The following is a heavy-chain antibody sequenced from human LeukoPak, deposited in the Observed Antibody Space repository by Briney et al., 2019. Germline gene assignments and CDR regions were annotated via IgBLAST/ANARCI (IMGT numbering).Heavy chain of an antibody. J-gene: IGHJ4*02. V-gene: IGHV3-74*01. CDR3: ARGSGYDWLPVTLDY. D-gene: IGHD5-12*01. Sequence: PGGSLRLSCAASGFTFSSYWIHWVRQAPGKGLVWVSRINTDGSSTSYADSVKGRFTISRDNSKNTLYLQMNSLRAEDTAVYYCARGSGYDWLPVTLDYWGQGTLVTVST. CDR2: INTDGSST. CDR1: GFTFSSYW.